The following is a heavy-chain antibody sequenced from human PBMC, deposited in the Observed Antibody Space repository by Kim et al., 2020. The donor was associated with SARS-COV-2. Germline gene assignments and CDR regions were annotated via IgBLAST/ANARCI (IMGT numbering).Heavy chain of an antibody. D-gene: IGHD3-3*01. CDR3: ARAPQFLEWLFRSPGTPTGRNWVDP. CDR2: IYYSGST. Sequence: SETLSLTCTVSGGSISSGDYYWSWIRQPPGKGLEWIGYIYYSGSTYYNPSLKSRVTISVDTSKNQFSLKLSSVTAADTAVYYCARAPQFLEWLFRSPGTPTGRNWVDPLGQGTPLTVSS. V-gene: IGHV4-30-4*01. J-gene: IGHJ5*02. CDR1: GGSISSGDYY.